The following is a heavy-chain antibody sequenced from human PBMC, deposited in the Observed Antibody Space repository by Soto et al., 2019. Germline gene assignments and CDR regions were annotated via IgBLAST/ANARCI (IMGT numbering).Heavy chain of an antibody. CDR3: ARDRKIDAFYDCGGYVQGYYYGMDV. D-gene: IGHD4-17*01. CDR2: IWYDGSNK. CDR1: GFTFSSYG. V-gene: IGHV3-33*01. Sequence: QVQLVESGGGVVQPGRSLRLSCAASGFTFSSYGMHWVRQAPGKGLEWVPAIWYDGSNKYYADSVKGRFTISRDKSKNTRYLQMNSLRAEDTAVYYCARDRKIDAFYDCGGYVQGYYYGMDVWGQGTTVTVSS. J-gene: IGHJ6*02.